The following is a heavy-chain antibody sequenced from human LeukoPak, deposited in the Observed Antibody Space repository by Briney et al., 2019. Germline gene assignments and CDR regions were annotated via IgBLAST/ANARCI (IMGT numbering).Heavy chain of an antibody. CDR2: IKPDGSEK. V-gene: IGHV3-7*02. J-gene: IGHJ4*02. CDR1: GFTFSTYW. CDR3: ARARYGGNYYFDY. Sequence: GGSLRLSCAASGFTFSTYWMSWVRQAPGKGLEWVANIKPDGSEKYSVDSVKGRFTISRDNAKNTLYLQMNSLRAEDTAVYYCARARYGGNYYFDYWGQGTLVTVSS. D-gene: IGHD4-23*01.